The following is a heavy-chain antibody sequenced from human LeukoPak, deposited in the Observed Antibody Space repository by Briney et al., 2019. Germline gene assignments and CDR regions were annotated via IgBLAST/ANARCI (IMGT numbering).Heavy chain of an antibody. J-gene: IGHJ5*02. V-gene: IGHV4-61*09. D-gene: IGHD3-10*01. CDR3: ASDYYFGGNWFDP. CDR2: IYTSGST. Sequence: SETLTLTCTVSDCSISSSCYNWGCNPQAAGKALEWIEHIYTSGSTDYTPSLKSRVTISVDTSKNQFSLKLSSVTAADTAVYYCASDYYFGGNWFDPWGQGTLVTVSS. CDR1: DCSISSSCYN.